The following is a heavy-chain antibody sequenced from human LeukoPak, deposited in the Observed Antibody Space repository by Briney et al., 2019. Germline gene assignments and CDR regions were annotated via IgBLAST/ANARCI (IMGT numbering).Heavy chain of an antibody. V-gene: IGHV3-30*18. CDR2: ISYDGSNK. Sequence: GGSLRLSCAASGFTFSSYGMHWVRQAPGKGLEWVAVISYDGSNKYYADSVKGRFTISRDNSKNTLYLQINSLRAEDTAVYYCAKDLTIVVVPAAIPYYYYGMDVWGQGTTVTVSS. CDR3: AKDLTIVVVPAAIPYYYYGMDV. J-gene: IGHJ6*02. D-gene: IGHD2-2*01. CDR1: GFTFSSYG.